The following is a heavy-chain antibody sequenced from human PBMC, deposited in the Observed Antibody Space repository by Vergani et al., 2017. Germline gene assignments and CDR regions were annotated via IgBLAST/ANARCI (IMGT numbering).Heavy chain of an antibody. J-gene: IGHJ4*02. CDR3: ARDGEFYYDFWSGYYACFDY. V-gene: IGHV4-39*07. CDR2: IYYSGST. CDR1: GGSISSSSYY. D-gene: IGHD3-3*01. Sequence: QLQLQESGPGLVKPSETLSLTCTVSGGSISSSSYYWGWIRQPPGKGLEWIGSIYYSGSTYYNPSLKSRVTISVDTSKNQFSLKLSSVTAADTAVYYCARDGEFYYDFWSGYYACFDYWGQGTLVTVSS.